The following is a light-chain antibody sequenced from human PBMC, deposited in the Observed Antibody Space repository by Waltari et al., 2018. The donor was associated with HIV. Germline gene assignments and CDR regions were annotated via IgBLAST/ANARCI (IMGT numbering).Light chain of an antibody. Sequence: DIQMTQSTSTLSASVGDRVTITCRASQSISSWLAWYQMKPGKAPKLLIYKASSLESGVSSRFSGSGSGTEFTLTISSLQPDDFATYYCQYYNTYSRTFDQGTKVEL. V-gene: IGKV1-5*03. J-gene: IGKJ2*02. CDR2: KAS. CDR1: QSISSW. CDR3: QYYNTYSRT.